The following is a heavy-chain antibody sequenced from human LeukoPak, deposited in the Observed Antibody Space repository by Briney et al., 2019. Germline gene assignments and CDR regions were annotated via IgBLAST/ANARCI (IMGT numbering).Heavy chain of an antibody. Sequence: SETLSLTCTVSGGSIGTYYWSWVRQSPGKGLEWIGYIYTSGSTNYNPSLKSRVTISVDTSKNQFSLKLSSVTAADTAVYYCARLLAAAGHYYYYYYMDVWGKGTTVTVSS. CDR2: IYTSGST. J-gene: IGHJ6*03. D-gene: IGHD6-13*01. V-gene: IGHV4-4*09. CDR3: ARLLAAAGHYYYYYYMDV. CDR1: GGSIGTYY.